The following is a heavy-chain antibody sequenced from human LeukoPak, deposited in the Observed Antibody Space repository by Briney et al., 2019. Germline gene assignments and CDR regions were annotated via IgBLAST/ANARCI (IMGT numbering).Heavy chain of an antibody. CDR3: AESNWNNDAFDI. CDR1: GGSISSYY. CDR2: IYTSGST. Sequence: SETLSLTCTVSGGSISSYYWSWIRQPAGKGLEWIGRIYTSGSTNYNPSLKSRVTMSVDTSKNQFSLKLSSVTAADTAVYYCAESNWNNDAFDIWGQGTMVTVSS. J-gene: IGHJ3*02. V-gene: IGHV4-4*07. D-gene: IGHD1/OR15-1a*01.